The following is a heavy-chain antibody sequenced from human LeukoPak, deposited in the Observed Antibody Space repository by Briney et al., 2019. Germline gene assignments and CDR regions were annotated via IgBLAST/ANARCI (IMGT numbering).Heavy chain of an antibody. D-gene: IGHD3-3*01. CDR3: ASDFWSGYYLRDW. CDR1: GFTFSSYG. V-gene: IGHV3-30*02. J-gene: IGHJ4*02. Sequence: PGGSLRLSCAASGFTFSSYGMHWVRQAPGKGLEWVAFIRYDGSNKYYADSVKGRFTISRDNSKNTLYLQMNSLRAEDTAVYYCASDFWSGYYLRDWWGQGTLVTVSS. CDR2: IRYDGSNK.